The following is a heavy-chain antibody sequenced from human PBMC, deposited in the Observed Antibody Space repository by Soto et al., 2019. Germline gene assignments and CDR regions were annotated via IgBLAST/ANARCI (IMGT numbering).Heavy chain of an antibody. D-gene: IGHD3-9*01. Sequence: QVQLVQSGAEVKKPGASVKVSCKASGYTFTSYGISWVRQAPGQGLEWMGWISAYNGNTNYAQKLQGRVTMTTDTPQSPAYMELRSLRSDDTAVYYCARDVLRYSGRGGYLDVWGKGTTVTVSS. CDR3: ARDVLRYSGRGGYLDV. J-gene: IGHJ6*03. CDR2: ISAYNGNT. V-gene: IGHV1-18*01. CDR1: GYTFTSYG.